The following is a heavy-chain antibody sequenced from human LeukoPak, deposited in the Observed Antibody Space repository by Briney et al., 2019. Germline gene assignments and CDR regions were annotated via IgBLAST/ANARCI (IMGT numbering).Heavy chain of an antibody. Sequence: ASVKVSCKASGGTFSSYAISWVRQAPGQRLEWMGWINAGNGNTKYSQEFQGRVTITRDTSASTAYMELSSLRSEDMAVYYCARGRIAVAGTRFDYWGQGTLVTVSS. J-gene: IGHJ4*02. D-gene: IGHD6-19*01. CDR2: INAGNGNT. CDR1: GGTFSSYA. V-gene: IGHV1-3*03. CDR3: ARGRIAVAGTRFDY.